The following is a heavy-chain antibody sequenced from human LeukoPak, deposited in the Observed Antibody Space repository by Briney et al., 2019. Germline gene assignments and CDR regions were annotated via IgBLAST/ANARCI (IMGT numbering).Heavy chain of an antibody. J-gene: IGHJ5*02. CDR1: GFTFSSYS. Sequence: GGSLRLSCAASGFTFSSYSMNWVRQAPGKGLEWVAVISYDGSNKYYADSVKGRFTISRDNSKNTLYLQMNSLRAEDTAVYYCARGAYGSGSYGDNWFDPWGQGTLVTVSS. V-gene: IGHV3-30*03. CDR3: ARGAYGSGSYGDNWFDP. D-gene: IGHD3-10*01. CDR2: ISYDGSNK.